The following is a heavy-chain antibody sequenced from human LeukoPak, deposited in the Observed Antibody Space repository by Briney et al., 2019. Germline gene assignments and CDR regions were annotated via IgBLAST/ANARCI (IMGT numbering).Heavy chain of an antibody. V-gene: IGHV3-33*06. J-gene: IGHJ5*02. CDR2: IWYDGSSK. Sequence: PGGSLRLSCAASGFTFSSYGMHWVRQAPGKGLEWVAVIWYDGSSKYYADSVKGRFTISRDNSKNTLYLQMNSLRAEDTAVYYCAKGQAVAGTGWFDPWGQGTLVTVSS. CDR3: AKGQAVAGTGWFDP. CDR1: GFTFSSYG. D-gene: IGHD6-19*01.